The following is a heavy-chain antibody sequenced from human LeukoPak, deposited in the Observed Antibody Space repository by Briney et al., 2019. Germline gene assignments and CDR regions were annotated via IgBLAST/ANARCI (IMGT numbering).Heavy chain of an antibody. CDR2: TLYDGKTK. CDR1: GFAFSSYG. J-gene: IGHJ1*01. D-gene: IGHD6-13*01. V-gene: IGHV3-30*18. CDR3: VKADGFTSNPYFQR. Sequence: GGSLRLSCAASGFAFSSYGMHWVRQPPGKGPEWVAYTLYDGKTKYYADSVEGRFNISRDNSKNTLYLQMNSVRADDTAVYYCVKADGFTSNPYFQRWGQGTLVIVSS.